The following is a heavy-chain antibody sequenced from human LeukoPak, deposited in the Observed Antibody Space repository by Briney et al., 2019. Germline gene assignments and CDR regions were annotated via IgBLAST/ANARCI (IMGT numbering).Heavy chain of an antibody. J-gene: IGHJ4*02. CDR3: ALYSSTWY. CDR1: GYTFTTYY. Sequence: GASVKVSCKASGYTFTTYYIHWVRQAPGQGLEWMGIINPTGGSTTYAQKFQGRVTMTRDTSTSTVFMELNSLRSEDTAVYYCALYSSTWYWGQGTLVTVYS. V-gene: IGHV1-46*01. D-gene: IGHD6-13*01. CDR2: INPTGGST.